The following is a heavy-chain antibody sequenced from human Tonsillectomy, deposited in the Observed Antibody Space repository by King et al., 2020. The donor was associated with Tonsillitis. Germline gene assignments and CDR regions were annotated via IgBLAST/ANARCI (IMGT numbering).Heavy chain of an antibody. D-gene: IGHD3-22*01. Sequence: VQLVESGGGLVQPGGSLRLSCAASGFTFSSYAMNWVRQAPGKGLEWVSAISGSGGSTYYADSVKGRFTISRDNSKNTLYLQMNSLRAEDTAVYYCATSITMIVVVINWGQGTLVTVSS. V-gene: IGHV3-23*04. CDR3: ATSITMIVVVIN. CDR2: ISGSGGST. J-gene: IGHJ4*02. CDR1: GFTFSSYA.